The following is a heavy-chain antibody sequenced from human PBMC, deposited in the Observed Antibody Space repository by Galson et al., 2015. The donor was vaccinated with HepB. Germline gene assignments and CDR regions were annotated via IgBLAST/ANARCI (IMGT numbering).Heavy chain of an antibody. D-gene: IGHD4-17*01. Sequence: QSGAEVKKPGESLRISCKGSGSSFTSYWITWVRQMPGKGLEWMGRIHPGDSSTNYSPSFQGHVTISTDKSISTAYLQWSSLKASDTAMYYCARHPGVYGDGGWFDPWGQGTLVTVSS. J-gene: IGHJ5*02. V-gene: IGHV5-10-1*01. CDR2: IHPGDSST. CDR1: GSSFTSYW. CDR3: ARHPGVYGDGGWFDP.